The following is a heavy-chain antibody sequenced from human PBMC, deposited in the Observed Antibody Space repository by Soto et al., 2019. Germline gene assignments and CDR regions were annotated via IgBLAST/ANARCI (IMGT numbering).Heavy chain of an antibody. CDR1: GGSFSTYY. Sequence: SETLSLTCAIYGGSFSTYYWSWIRQPPGKGLEWIGEINHSGSTNYNPSLKSRVTISVDRSKNQFSLKLSSVTAADTAVYYCARGFVVVPAVVTDAFDVWGQGRLVTVSS. CDR2: INHSGST. V-gene: IGHV4-34*01. CDR3: ARGFVVVPAVVTDAFDV. D-gene: IGHD2-2*01. J-gene: IGHJ3*01.